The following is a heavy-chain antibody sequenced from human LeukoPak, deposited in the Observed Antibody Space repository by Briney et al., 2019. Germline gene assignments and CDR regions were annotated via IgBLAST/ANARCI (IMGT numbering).Heavy chain of an antibody. CDR1: GYTFSNSG. CDR2: INAGNGNT. J-gene: IGHJ5*02. CDR3: ARGRGLIGTSRFDP. Sequence: ASVMVSCKTSGYTFSNSGLHWVRQAPGQSLEWMGWINAGNGNTKYSQKFQDRLTITRDTSASTVYMELNSLKSEDTAMYYCARGRGLIGTSRFDPWGQGTLVIVSS. D-gene: IGHD3-10*01. V-gene: IGHV1-3*01.